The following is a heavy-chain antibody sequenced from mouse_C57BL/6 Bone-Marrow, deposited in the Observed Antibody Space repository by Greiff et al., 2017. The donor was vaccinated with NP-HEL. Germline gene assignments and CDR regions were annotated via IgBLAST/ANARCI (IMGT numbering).Heavy chain of an antibody. Sequence: VQLQQSGAELVRPGASVKLSCTASGFNIKDDYMHWVKQRPEQGLEWIGWIDPENGDTEYASKFQGKATITADTSSNTAYLQLSSLTSEDTAVYDCLLGLRFDYWGQGTTLTVSS. J-gene: IGHJ2*01. V-gene: IGHV14-4*01. CDR3: LLGLRFDY. CDR1: GFNIKDDY. D-gene: IGHD4-1*01. CDR2: IDPENGDT.